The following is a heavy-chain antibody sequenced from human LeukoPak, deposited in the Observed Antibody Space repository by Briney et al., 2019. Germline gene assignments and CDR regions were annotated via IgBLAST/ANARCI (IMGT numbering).Heavy chain of an antibody. CDR3: ARDQPNEYSYGCYDY. J-gene: IGHJ4*02. CDR2: IIPILGIA. V-gene: IGHV1-69*04. D-gene: IGHD5-18*01. CDR1: GGTFSIYA. Sequence: SVKVSCKASGGTFSIYAISWVRQAPGQGLEWMGRIIPILGIANYAQKFQGRVTITADKSTSTAYMELSSLRSEDTAVYYCARDQPNEYSYGCYDYWGQGTLVTVSS.